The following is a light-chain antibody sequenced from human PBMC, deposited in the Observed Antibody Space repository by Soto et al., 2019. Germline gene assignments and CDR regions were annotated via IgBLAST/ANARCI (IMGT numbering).Light chain of an antibody. CDR3: MQGTHWPIT. V-gene: IGKV2-30*02. Sequence: DIELIQSPLSLPVTLGQPASISCRSNQSLVHSDGIACLSWFQQRPGRSPRRLIYKVSNRDSGVPARFSGSGSGTDFALKISRVEAEDVGVYYCMQGTHWPITFGQGTRLEIK. CDR2: KVS. J-gene: IGKJ5*01. CDR1: QSLVHSDGIAC.